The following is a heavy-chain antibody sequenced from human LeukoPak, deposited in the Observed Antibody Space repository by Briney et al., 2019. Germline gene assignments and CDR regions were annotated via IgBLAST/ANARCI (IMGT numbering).Heavy chain of an antibody. CDR3: ITGPGDYGRH. Sequence: GGSLRLSCAASGFTFTTAWMSWVRQAPGQGLEWVARSKSKNNGGTTDYAAPVKGRFTISRDDSKNTLYLQMNSLKSEGTAVYYCITGPGDYGRHWGEGNLVTVSS. V-gene: IGHV3-15*01. J-gene: IGHJ4*02. CDR2: SKSKNNGGTT. D-gene: IGHD3-10*01. CDR1: GFTFTTAW.